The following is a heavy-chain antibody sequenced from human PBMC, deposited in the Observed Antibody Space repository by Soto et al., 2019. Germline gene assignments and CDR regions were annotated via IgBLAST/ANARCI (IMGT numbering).Heavy chain of an antibody. CDR3: ARDSAIIAVAGTALDY. Sequence: GALRLSCAASGFTFSSYSMNWVRQAPGKGLEWVSSISSSSSYIYYADSVKGRFTISRDNAKNSLYLQMNSLRAEDTAVYYCARDSAIIAVAGTALDYWGQGTLVTVSS. CDR2: ISSSSSYI. CDR1: GFTFSSYS. D-gene: IGHD6-19*01. V-gene: IGHV3-21*01. J-gene: IGHJ4*02.